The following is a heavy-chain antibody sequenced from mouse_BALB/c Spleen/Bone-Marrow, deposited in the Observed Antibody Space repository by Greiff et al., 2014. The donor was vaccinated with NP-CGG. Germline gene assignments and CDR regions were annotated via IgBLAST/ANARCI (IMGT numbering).Heavy chain of an antibody. CDR3: ARELGGAY. D-gene: IGHD4-1*01. V-gene: IGHV1S29*02. J-gene: IGHJ3*01. Sequence: EVQLQQSGPELVKPGAPVKISCKASGYTFTDYNMHWVKQSHGKSLEWIGYIYRYNGGTGYNQKFKSKATLTVDNSSRTAYMELRSLTSEDSAVYYCARELGGAYWGQGTLVTVSA. CDR1: GYTFTDYN. CDR2: IYRYNGGT.